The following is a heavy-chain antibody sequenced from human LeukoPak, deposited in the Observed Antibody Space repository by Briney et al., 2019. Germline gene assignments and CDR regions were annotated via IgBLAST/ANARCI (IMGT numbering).Heavy chain of an antibody. CDR2: INHSGST. CDR1: GGSFSGYY. D-gene: IGHD3-9*01. J-gene: IGHJ4*02. Sequence: SETLSLTCAVYGGSFSGYYWSWIRQPPGKGLEWIGEINHSGSTNYNPSLKSRVTISVDTSKNQFSLKLSSVTAADTAVYYCATERGPPFDGLDYWGQGTLVTVSS. CDR3: ATERGPPFDGLDY. V-gene: IGHV4-34*01.